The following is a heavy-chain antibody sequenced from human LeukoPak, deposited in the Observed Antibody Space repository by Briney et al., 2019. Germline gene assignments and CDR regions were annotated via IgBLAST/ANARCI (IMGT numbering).Heavy chain of an antibody. D-gene: IGHD3-10*01. CDR2: IYPGDSDT. Sequence: GESLQISCKGSGYIFTSYWIGWVRQMPGKGLEWMGIIYPGDSDTRYSPSFQGQVTISADKSISTAYLQWSSLKASDTAMYYCARALLWFGESHYGMDVWGQGTTVTVSS. V-gene: IGHV5-51*01. CDR1: GYIFTSYW. CDR3: ARALLWFGESHYGMDV. J-gene: IGHJ6*02.